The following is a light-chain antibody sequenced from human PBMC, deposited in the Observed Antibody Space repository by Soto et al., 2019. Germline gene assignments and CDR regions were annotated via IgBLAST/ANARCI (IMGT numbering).Light chain of an antibody. V-gene: IGLV1-44*01. CDR1: NSNIGSNP. CDR3: ATWDDTLNGLV. Sequence: QSVLTQPPSASGTPGQRVTISCSGSNSNIGSNPVNWYQQLPGTAPKLLIYGHNQRPSGVPDRFSSSKSGTSASLAISGLQSEDEAYFYCATWDDTLNGLVFGGGTKLTVL. J-gene: IGLJ2*01. CDR2: GHN.